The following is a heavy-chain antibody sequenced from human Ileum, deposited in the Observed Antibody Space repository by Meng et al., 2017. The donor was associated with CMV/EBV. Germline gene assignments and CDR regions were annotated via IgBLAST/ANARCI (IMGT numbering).Heavy chain of an antibody. Sequence: LSCAASGFTFSSYGMHWVRQAPGKGLEWVAIIWSDGNNKYYTDSVRGRFSISRDNSKNTLYLQMNGLRADDTAVYYCTVDILSRFDYWGQGTLVTVSS. CDR2: IWSDGNNK. CDR1: GFTFSSYG. CDR3: TVDILSRFDY. D-gene: IGHD5/OR15-5a*01. V-gene: IGHV3-33*01. J-gene: IGHJ4*02.